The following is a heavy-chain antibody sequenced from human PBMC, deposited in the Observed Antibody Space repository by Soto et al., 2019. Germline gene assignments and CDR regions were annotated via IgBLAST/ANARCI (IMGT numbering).Heavy chain of an antibody. V-gene: IGHV3-23*01. D-gene: IGHD3-22*01. J-gene: IGHJ3*02. CDR3: AKSLYYDSSGYPDAFDI. CDR1: GFSFSSHA. Sequence: PGGSLRLSCAASGFSFSSHAMSWVRQAPGKGLEWVAAVRSSDGTTYYADSVKGRFTISRDNSKKTVYLQMNSLGVEDTAVFYCAKSLYYDSSGYPDAFDIWGPGTMVTVSS. CDR2: VRSSDGTT.